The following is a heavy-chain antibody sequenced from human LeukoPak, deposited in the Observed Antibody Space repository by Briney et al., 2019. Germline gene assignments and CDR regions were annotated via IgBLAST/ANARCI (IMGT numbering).Heavy chain of an antibody. J-gene: IGHJ4*02. Sequence: PGGSLRLSCAASGFTFSSYWMHWVRQAPEKGLVWVSRINSDGSSTSYADSVKGRFTISRDNSKNTLYLQMNSLRAEDTAVYYCARDRGLSYKDYWGQGTLVTVSS. CDR3: ARDRGLSYKDY. V-gene: IGHV3-74*01. CDR1: GFTFSSYW. CDR2: INSDGSST. D-gene: IGHD3-10*01.